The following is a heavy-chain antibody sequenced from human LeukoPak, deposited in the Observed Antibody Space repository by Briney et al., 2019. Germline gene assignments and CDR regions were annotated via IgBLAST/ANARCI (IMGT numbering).Heavy chain of an antibody. CDR1: GFTFSNYH. CDR2: INTRSDAI. CDR3: ARDSGVGGTFDY. V-gene: IGHV3-48*04. J-gene: IGHJ4*02. Sequence: PGGSLRLSCAVSGFTFSNYHMSWVRQAPGKGLLWVSYINTRSDAIAYAGSVRGRFTISRDNAKNSMYLEMNSLGAEDTAVYYCARDSGVGGTFDYWGQGIQVTVSS. D-gene: IGHD1-26*01.